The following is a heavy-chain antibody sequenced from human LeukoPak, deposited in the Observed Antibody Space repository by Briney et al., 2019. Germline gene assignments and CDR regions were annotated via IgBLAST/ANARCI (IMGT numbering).Heavy chain of an antibody. CDR2: IYYSGST. CDR1: GGSISSYY. J-gene: IGHJ4*02. Sequence: SETLSLTCTASGGSISSYYWSWIRQPPGEGLEWIGYIYYSGSTNYNPSLKSRVTISVDTSKNQFSLKLSSVTAADTAVYYCAGASSGWYYYWGQGTLVTVSS. CDR3: AGASSGWYYY. D-gene: IGHD6-19*01. V-gene: IGHV4-59*08.